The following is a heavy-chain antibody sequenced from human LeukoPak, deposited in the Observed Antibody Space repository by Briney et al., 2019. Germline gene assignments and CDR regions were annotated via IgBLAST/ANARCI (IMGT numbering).Heavy chain of an antibody. J-gene: IGHJ5*02. CDR3: AKDLSWNTADR. CDR1: GFTLSNYW. D-gene: IGHD1/OR15-1a*01. V-gene: IGHV3-74*01. Sequence: GGSLRLSCAASGFTLSNYWMHWVRQAPGKGLVWVSRINTGGISTAYADSVTGRFTVSRDNAEKTLYLQMNSLRAEDTAVYYCAKDLSWNTADRWGQGTLVTVSS. CDR2: INTGGIST.